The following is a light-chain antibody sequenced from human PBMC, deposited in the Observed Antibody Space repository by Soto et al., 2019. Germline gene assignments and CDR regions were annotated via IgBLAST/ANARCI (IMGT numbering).Light chain of an antibody. CDR1: SSDVGTYNS. CDR3: SSYTSSSSYV. V-gene: IGLV2-14*01. Sequence: QSTLTQPAAVSGSPGQSIAISCTGTSSDVGTYNSVSWYQQYPGKAPKLMIHDVSNRPSGVSDRFSGSESGNTASLTISGLRSEDEADYYSSSYTSSSSYVFGSGTKVTVL. J-gene: IGLJ1*01. CDR2: DVS.